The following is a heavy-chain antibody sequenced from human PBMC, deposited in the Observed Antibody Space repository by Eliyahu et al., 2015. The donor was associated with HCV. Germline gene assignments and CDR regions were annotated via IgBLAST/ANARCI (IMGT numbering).Heavy chain of an antibody. CDR2: INPAGSEK. CDR3: ANWCSDSTCCS. V-gene: IGHV3-7*03. Sequence: EVQLVESGGGLVQPGGSLRLSCVASGLSFNSYWMNWVRQAPGKGLEWLANINPAGSEKYYVDSIKGRFTISRDNAEKSVYLQMDSLRDEDTAIYYCANWCSDSTCCSWGRGTLVTVSS. CDR1: GLSFNSYW. D-gene: IGHD2-15*01. J-gene: IGHJ5*02.